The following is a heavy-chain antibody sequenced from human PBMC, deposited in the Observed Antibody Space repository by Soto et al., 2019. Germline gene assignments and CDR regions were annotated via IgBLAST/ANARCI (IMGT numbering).Heavy chain of an antibody. CDR2: ISGSGGST. D-gene: IGHD3-9*01. J-gene: IGHJ6*02. CDR3: AAVPNYDILTGDDYYYYGMDV. CDR1: GFTFSSYA. V-gene: IGHV3-23*01. Sequence: GSLRLSCAASGFTFSSYAMSWVRQAPGKGLEWVSAISGSGGSTYYADSVKGRFTISRDNSKNTLYLQMNSLRAEDTAVYYCAAVPNYDILTGDDYYYYGMDVWGQGTTVTVSS.